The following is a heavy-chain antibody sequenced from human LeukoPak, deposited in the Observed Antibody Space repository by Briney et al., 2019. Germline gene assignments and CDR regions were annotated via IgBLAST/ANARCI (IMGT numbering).Heavy chain of an antibody. D-gene: IGHD2-2*02. Sequence: PGGSLRLSCVASGFAFRSYGMNWVRQAPGKGLEWVSLISSSSSYTYYADSVKGRFSISRDNVKNTVYLQMNSLRAEDAAVYYCARDPLVYMWGQGSLVTVSS. CDR2: ISSSSSYT. CDR1: GFAFRSYG. J-gene: IGHJ4*02. V-gene: IGHV3-21*01. CDR3: ARDPLVYM.